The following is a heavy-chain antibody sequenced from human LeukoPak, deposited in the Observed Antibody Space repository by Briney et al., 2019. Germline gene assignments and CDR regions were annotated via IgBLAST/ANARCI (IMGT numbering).Heavy chain of an antibody. Sequence: GGSLRLSCAASGFTFSSYAMHWVRQAPGKGLEWVAVISYDGSNKYYADSVKGRFTISRDNSKNTLYLQMNSLRAEDTAVYYCARVAYRASQPDYWGQGTLVTVSS. D-gene: IGHD2-21*01. J-gene: IGHJ4*02. V-gene: IGHV3-30-3*01. CDR1: GFTFSSYA. CDR3: ARVAYRASQPDY. CDR2: ISYDGSNK.